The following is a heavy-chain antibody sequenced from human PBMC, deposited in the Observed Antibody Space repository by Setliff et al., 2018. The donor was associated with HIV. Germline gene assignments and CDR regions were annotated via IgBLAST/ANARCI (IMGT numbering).Heavy chain of an antibody. D-gene: IGHD2-2*01. CDR2: IYTSGST. CDR3: ARLDCSSSSGFVDY. V-gene: IGHV4-61*01. J-gene: IGHJ4*02. Sequence: SETPSLTCTVSGVSISSGSYYWSWIRQPPGKGLEWIGYIYTSGSTNYNPSLKSRVTVSVDTSKNQFSLKLSSVTAADTAVYYCARLDCSSSSGFVDYWGQGTLVTVSS. CDR1: GVSISSGSYY.